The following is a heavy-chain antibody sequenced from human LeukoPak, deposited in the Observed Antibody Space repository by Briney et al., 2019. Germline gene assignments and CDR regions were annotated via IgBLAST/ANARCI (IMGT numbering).Heavy chain of an antibody. Sequence: SETLSLTCAVYGGSFSGYYWSWIRQPPGKGLEWIGEINHSGSTNYNPSLKSRVTISVDTSKNQFSLKLSSVTAADTAVYYCARGPRKRRGYRREYTWSAPWGQGPLVPVSS. CDR3: ARGPRKRRGYRREYTWSAP. CDR1: GGSFSGYY. CDR2: INHSGST. J-gene: IGHJ5*02. V-gene: IGHV4-34*01. D-gene: IGHD3-22*01.